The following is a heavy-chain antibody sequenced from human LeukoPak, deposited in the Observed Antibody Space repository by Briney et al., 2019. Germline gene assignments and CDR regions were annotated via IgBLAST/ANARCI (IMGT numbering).Heavy chain of an antibody. D-gene: IGHD4-17*01. Sequence: GGSLRLSCAASGFTFSSYGMHWVCQAPGKGLEWVAVIWYDGSNKYYADSVKGRFTISRDNSKNTLYLQMNSLRAEDTAVYYCARARYGDYEIYYWGQGTLVTVSS. V-gene: IGHV3-33*01. CDR3: ARARYGDYEIYY. J-gene: IGHJ4*02. CDR2: IWYDGSNK. CDR1: GFTFSSYG.